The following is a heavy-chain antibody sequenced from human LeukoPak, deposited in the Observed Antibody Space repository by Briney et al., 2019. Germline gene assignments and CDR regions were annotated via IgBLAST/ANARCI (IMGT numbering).Heavy chain of an antibody. CDR2: MNPKTGNT. Sequence: ASVKVSCKASGYIFDRYDINWVRQATGEGLEWMGWMNPKTGNTGYAQKFQGRVNMTSDTPMTTAYMELNSLKSEDTAVYFCVRARFSSAWLESWGHGTLVMVSS. CDR3: VRARFSSAWLES. CDR1: GYIFDRYD. V-gene: IGHV1-8*01. D-gene: IGHD6-25*01. J-gene: IGHJ5*01.